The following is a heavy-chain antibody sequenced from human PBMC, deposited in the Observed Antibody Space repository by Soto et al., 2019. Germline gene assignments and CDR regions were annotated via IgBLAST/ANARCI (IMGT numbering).Heavy chain of an antibody. CDR3: ERHKGRGYDWAFDI. J-gene: IGHJ3*02. Sequence: ASETQSVTYSVAGVSLRNSYLILLRPPPGRGLEWIAYISYSGSTNFNPSLKSRVTVSIDTSKSQFSLRLNSVTAADTALYYCERHKGRGYDWAFDIWGQGTMVTVSS. CDR2: ISYSGST. D-gene: IGHD5-12*01. V-gene: IGHV4-59*08. CDR1: GVSLRNSY.